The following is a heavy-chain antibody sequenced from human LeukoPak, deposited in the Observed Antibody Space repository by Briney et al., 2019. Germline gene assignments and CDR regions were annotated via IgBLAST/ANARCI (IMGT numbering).Heavy chain of an antibody. CDR1: GFTFSSYA. Sequence: GGSLRLSCAASGFTFSSYAMHWVRQAPGKGLEWVAVISYDGSNKYYADSVKGRFTISGDNSKNTLYLQMNSLRAEDTAVYYCARDRRSVYSSSLFDYWGQGTLVTVSS. CDR3: ARDRRSVYSSSLFDY. V-gene: IGHV3-30*04. D-gene: IGHD6-6*01. CDR2: ISYDGSNK. J-gene: IGHJ4*02.